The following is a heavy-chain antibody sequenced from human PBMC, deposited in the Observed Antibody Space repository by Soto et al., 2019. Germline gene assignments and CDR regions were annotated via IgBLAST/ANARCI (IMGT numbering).Heavy chain of an antibody. V-gene: IGHV1-18*04. D-gene: IGHD2-2*02. J-gene: IGHJ5*02. Sequence: ASVKVSCKASGYTFTSYCISWVRQAPGQGLEWMGWISAYNGNTNYAQKLQGRVTMTTDTSTSTAYMELRSLRSDDTAVYYCARGYYCSSTSCYTNWFDPWGQGTLVTVSS. CDR2: ISAYNGNT. CDR1: GYTFTSYC. CDR3: ARGYYCSSTSCYTNWFDP.